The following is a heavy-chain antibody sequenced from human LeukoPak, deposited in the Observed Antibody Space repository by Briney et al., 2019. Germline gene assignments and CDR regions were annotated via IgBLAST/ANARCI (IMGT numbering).Heavy chain of an antibody. V-gene: IGHV4-59*01. Sequence: PSETLSLTCTVSGGSLSSYYWSWIRQPPGKGLEGIGHIYYSGSTNYNPSLMSRGTISVDTSNNQFSLKLSSVAAADTAVYYCARDRGCSSTSWYAEVVYGMDVWGKGTTVTVSS. CDR1: GGSLSSYY. D-gene: IGHD2-2*01. CDR3: ARDRGCSSTSWYAEVVYGMDV. J-gene: IGHJ6*04. CDR2: IYYSGST.